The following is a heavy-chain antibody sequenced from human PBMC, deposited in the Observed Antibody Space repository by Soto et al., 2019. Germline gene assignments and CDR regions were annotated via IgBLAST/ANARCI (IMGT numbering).Heavy chain of an antibody. D-gene: IGHD3-22*01. CDR2: SNAGNGNT. CDR3: ARTSGYYCYDY. Sequence: QGQLVQSGAEVKKPWAAEKGSCKASGYTFTSYAMHWVRQAPGQRLEWMGWSNAGNGNTKYSQKIQGRVTITRDTSASTDYMELSSLRSADTAVYYCARTSGYYCYDYWGQGTLVTVSS. V-gene: IGHV1-3*01. CDR1: GYTFTSYA. J-gene: IGHJ4*02.